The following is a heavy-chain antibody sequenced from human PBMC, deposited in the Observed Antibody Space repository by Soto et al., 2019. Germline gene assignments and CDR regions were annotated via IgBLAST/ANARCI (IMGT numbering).Heavy chain of an antibody. J-gene: IGHJ4*02. D-gene: IGHD3-10*01. V-gene: IGHV4-30-2*01. Sequence: PSETLSLTCAVSGGSISSGGYSWSWIRQPPGKGLEWIGYIYHSGSTYYNPSLKSRVTISVDRSKNQFSLKLSSVTAADTAVYYCARGRALGVGLWTPTHCGKGPLGTVST. CDR3: ARGRALGVGLWTPTH. CDR1: GGSISSGGYS. CDR2: IYHSGST.